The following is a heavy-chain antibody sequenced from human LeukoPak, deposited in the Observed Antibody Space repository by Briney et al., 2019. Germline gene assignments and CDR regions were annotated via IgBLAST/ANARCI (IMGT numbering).Heavy chain of an antibody. V-gene: IGHV4-39*02. CDR2: IYYSGST. J-gene: IGHJ4*02. CDR1: GGSISSSSYY. CDR3: ARDSSDTAMVRYFDY. D-gene: IGHD5-18*01. Sequence: SETLSLTCTVSGGSISSSSYYWGWIRQPPGKGLEWIGSIYYSGSTYYNPSLKSRVTISVDTSKNQFSLKLSSVTAADTAVYYCARDSSDTAMVRYFDYWGQGTLVTVSS.